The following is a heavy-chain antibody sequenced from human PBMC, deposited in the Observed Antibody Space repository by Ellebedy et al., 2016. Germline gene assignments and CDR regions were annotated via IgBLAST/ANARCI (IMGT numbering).Heavy chain of an antibody. V-gene: IGHV3-53*01. D-gene: IGHD3-3*01. CDR1: GFTVSSNY. CDR2: IYSGGST. J-gene: IGHJ4*02. Sequence: GESLKISCAASGFTVSSNYMNWVRQAPGKGLEWVSVIYSGGSTYYADSVKGRFTISRDNAKNSLYLQMNSLRDEDTAVYYCARCPGGITIFGVVTFYFDYWGQGTLVTVSS. CDR3: ARCPGGITIFGVVTFYFDY.